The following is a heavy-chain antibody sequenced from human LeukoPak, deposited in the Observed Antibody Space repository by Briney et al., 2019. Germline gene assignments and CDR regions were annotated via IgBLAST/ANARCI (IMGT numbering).Heavy chain of an antibody. J-gene: IGHJ4*02. D-gene: IGHD6-19*01. CDR2: IYYSGST. CDR1: GGSISSGDYY. Sequence: PSETLSLTCTVSGGSISSGDYYWSWIRQPPGKGLEWIGYIYYSGSTYYNPSLKSRVTISVDTSKNQFSLKLSSVTAADTAVYYCARGYSSGWYSSFGYWGQGTLVTVSS. V-gene: IGHV4-30-4*08. CDR3: ARGYSSGWYSSFGY.